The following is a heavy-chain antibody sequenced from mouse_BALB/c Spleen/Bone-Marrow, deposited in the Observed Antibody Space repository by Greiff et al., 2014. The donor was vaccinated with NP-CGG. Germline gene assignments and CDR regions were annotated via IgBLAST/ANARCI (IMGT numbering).Heavy chain of an antibody. CDR3: SRGGDY. V-gene: IGHV1-20*02. CDR1: GYSFIGYF. Sequence: LVESGPEMVKRGASVKISCKASGYSFIGYFINWVMQSHGKSLEWIGRINPYNADSLYNQKFRGKATLTVDKSSSTAHMELRSLASEDSAVYYCSRGGDYWGQGTTLTVSS. J-gene: IGHJ2*01. CDR2: INPYNADS.